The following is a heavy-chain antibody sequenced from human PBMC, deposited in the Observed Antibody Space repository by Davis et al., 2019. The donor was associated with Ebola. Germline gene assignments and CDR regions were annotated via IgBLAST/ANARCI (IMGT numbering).Heavy chain of an antibody. Sequence: PSETLSLTCTVSGGSISSSSYYWGWIRQPPGKGLEWIGSIYYSGSTYYNPSLKSRVTISVDTSKNQFSLKLSSVTAADTAVYYCASGGLPHYYYYYMDVWGKGTTVTVSS. J-gene: IGHJ6*03. CDR3: ASGGLPHYYYYYMDV. D-gene: IGHD3-16*01. CDR1: GGSISSSSYY. CDR2: IYYSGST. V-gene: IGHV4-39*07.